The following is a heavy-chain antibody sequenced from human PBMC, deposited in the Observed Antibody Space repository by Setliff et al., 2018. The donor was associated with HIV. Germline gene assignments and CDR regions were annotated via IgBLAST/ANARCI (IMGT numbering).Heavy chain of an antibody. CDR3: ARVVYTYYYMDV. CDR1: GASISRGNYY. CDR2: IYYSGST. V-gene: IGHV4-30-4*08. J-gene: IGHJ6*03. Sequence: SETLSLTCTVSGASISRGNYYWTWIRQRPGKGLEWIAFIYYSGSTYYSPSLKSRLMISVDTSKNRFSLNMTSVTAADPAVYFCARVVYTYYYMDVWGKGTTVTVSS. D-gene: IGHD4-4*01.